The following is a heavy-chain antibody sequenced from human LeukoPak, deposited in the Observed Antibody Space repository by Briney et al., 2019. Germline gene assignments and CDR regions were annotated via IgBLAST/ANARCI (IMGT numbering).Heavy chain of an antibody. CDR1: GGTFSSYA. CDR3: ARDCPVGIVVVPAYGMDV. D-gene: IGHD2-2*01. J-gene: IGHJ6*02. CDR2: IIPIFGTA. V-gene: IGHV1-69*13. Sequence: ASVKVSCKASGGTFSSYAISWVRQAPGQGLEWMGGIIPIFGTANYAQKFQGRVTSTADESTSTAYMELSSLRSENTAVYYCARDCPVGIVVVPAYGMDVWGQGTTVTVSS.